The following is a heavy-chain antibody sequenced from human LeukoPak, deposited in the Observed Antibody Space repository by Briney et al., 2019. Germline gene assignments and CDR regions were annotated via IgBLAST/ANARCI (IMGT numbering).Heavy chain of an antibody. D-gene: IGHD3-22*01. V-gene: IGHV3-23*01. Sequence: GGFLRLSCAASGFTFSSYAMSWVRQAPGKGLEWVSAISGSGGSTYYADSVKGRFTISRDNSKNTLYLQMNSLRAEDTAVYYCAKIVAPYYDSSGYTIDYWGQGTLVTVSS. CDR3: AKIVAPYYDSSGYTIDY. CDR1: GFTFSSYA. CDR2: ISGSGGST. J-gene: IGHJ4*02.